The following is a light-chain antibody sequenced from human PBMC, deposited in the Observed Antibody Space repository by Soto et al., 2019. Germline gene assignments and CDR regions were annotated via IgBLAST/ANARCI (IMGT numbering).Light chain of an antibody. J-gene: IGLJ1*01. CDR2: EVS. CDR1: SSDVGNYNL. V-gene: IGLV2-14*02. Sequence: QSALTQPASVSGSPGQSITISCTGTSSDVGNYNLVSWYQQHPGKAPKLMSFEVSNRPSGVSNRFSGSKSGNTASLTISGLQAEDEADYYCISYTTSSTSYVFGTGTKLTVL. CDR3: ISYTTSSTSYV.